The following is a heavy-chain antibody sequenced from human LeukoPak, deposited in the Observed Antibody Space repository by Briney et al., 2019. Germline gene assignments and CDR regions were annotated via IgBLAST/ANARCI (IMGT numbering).Heavy chain of an antibody. V-gene: IGHV1-58*02. Sequence: SAKVSCKASGFTFTISAMQWVRHARGQRHGWIGWIVVGIGNTNYAQKFQERVTITRDMSTSTAYMELSSLRSEDTAVYYCAAFHGRPTGTTIMVDNWFDPWGQGTLVTVSS. CDR3: AAFHGRPTGTTIMVDNWFDP. CDR2: IVVGIGNT. J-gene: IGHJ5*02. CDR1: GFTFTISA. D-gene: IGHD1-1*01.